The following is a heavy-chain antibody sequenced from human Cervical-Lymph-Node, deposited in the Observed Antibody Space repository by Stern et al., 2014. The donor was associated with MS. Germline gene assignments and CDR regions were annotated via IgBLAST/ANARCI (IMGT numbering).Heavy chain of an antibody. D-gene: IGHD4-11*01. CDR2: IIPIFGTT. CDR1: GDTFTRHA. CDR3: ARAGGSTVGYYVDY. Sequence: VQLVQSGAAVRKPGSSVKVSCQTSGDTFTRHAINWVRQAPGQGLEWIGGIIPIFGTTNHAQKFRDRVTITADASTNTVYMELNSLRSEDTAVYFCARAGGSTVGYYVDYWGQGTLVTVSS. J-gene: IGHJ4*02. V-gene: IGHV1-69*01.